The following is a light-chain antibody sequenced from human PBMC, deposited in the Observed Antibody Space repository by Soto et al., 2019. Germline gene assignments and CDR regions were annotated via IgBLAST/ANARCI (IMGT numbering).Light chain of an antibody. V-gene: IGKV2-28*01. J-gene: IGKJ1*01. Sequence: DIVMTQSTLSLPVTPGEPATISCRSSQSLLHSDGHNYLDWYVQQPGQSPQLLIYLGSLRASGVPDRFSGSGSGTDFTLIISRVEAEDVGIYYCMQALQSSCTFGQGTKVDI. CDR3: MQALQSSCT. CDR1: QSLLHSDGHNY. CDR2: LGS.